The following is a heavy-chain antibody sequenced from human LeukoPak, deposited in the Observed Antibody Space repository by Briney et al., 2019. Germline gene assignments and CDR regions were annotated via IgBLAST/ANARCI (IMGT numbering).Heavy chain of an antibody. CDR2: ISSSGRTI. J-gene: IGHJ4*02. V-gene: IGHV3-48*03. CDR3: ARAPGTMIVVDY. Sequence: GSLRLSCAASGFTFSSYEMNWVRQAPGKGLEWVSYISSSGRTIYSADSVKGRFTISRDNAKNSLYLQMDSLRAEDTAVYYCARAPGTMIVVDYWGQGTLVTVSS. CDR1: GFTFSSYE. D-gene: IGHD3-22*01.